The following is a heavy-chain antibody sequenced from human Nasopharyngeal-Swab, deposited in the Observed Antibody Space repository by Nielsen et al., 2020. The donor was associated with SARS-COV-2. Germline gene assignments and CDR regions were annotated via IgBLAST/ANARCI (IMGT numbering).Heavy chain of an antibody. V-gene: IGHV4-61*01. CDR1: GGSISSSSYY. CDR3: AREEQLEGAFDY. CDR2: IYYSGST. D-gene: IGHD6-6*01. J-gene: IGHJ4*02. Sequence: SETLSLTCTVSGGSISSSSYYWGWIRQPPGKGLEWIGYIYYSGSTNYNPSLKSRVTISVDTSKNQFSLKLSSVTAADTAVYYCAREEQLEGAFDYWGQGTLVTVSS.